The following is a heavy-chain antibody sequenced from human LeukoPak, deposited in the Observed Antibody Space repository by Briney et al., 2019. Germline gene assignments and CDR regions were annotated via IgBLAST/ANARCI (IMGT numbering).Heavy chain of an antibody. CDR2: INHSGST. CDR1: GGSFSGYY. V-gene: IGHV4-34*01. Sequence: SETLSLTCAVYGGSFSGYYWSWIRQPPGKGLEWIGEINHSGSTNYNPSLKSLVTISVDTSKNQFSLKLSSVTAADTAVYYCARLKPKIITMVRGIFDYWGQGTLVTVSS. J-gene: IGHJ4*02. CDR3: ARLKPKIITMVRGIFDY. D-gene: IGHD3-10*01.